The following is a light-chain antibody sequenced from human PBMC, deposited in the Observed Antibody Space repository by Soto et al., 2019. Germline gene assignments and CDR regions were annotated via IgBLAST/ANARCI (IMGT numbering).Light chain of an antibody. CDR3: SSYTSSSTRV. CDR2: EVT. Sequence: QSVVTQPASVSGSPGQSITISCTGNSSDVGAYDYVSWFQQHPDKAPKIMIYEVTNRPSGVSNRFSGSKSVNTATLTISGLQADDEADYYCSSYTSSSTRVFGTGTKVTGL. J-gene: IGLJ1*01. CDR1: SSDVGAYDY. V-gene: IGLV2-14*03.